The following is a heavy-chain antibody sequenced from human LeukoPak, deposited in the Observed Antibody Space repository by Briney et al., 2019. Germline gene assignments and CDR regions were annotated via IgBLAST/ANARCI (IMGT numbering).Heavy chain of an antibody. J-gene: IGHJ5*02. D-gene: IGHD5-18*01. CDR3: AILHSYGHA. Sequence: PGGSLRLSCAAAGFTVISNYMSWVRRAPGKGLEWVSVIYSGGSTFYAGSVKGRFTISRDKSKNTLYLQMNSLRAEDTAMYYCAILHSYGHAWGQGTLATVSS. CDR2: IYSGGST. CDR1: GFTVISNY. V-gene: IGHV3-66*01.